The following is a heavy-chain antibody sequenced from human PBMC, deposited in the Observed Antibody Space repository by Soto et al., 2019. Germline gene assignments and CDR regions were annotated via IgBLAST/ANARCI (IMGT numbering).Heavy chain of an antibody. V-gene: IGHV2-26*01. J-gene: IGHJ6*03. D-gene: IGHD3-16*01. CDR2: IFSNDEK. CDR1: GFSLSNARMG. CDR3: ARILVSPDPNYYYYYYMDV. Sequence: VSGPTLVNPTETLTLTCTVSGFSLSNARMGVSWIRQPPGKALEWLAHIFSNDEKSYSTSLKSRLTISKDTSKSQVVLTMTNMDPVDTATYYCARILVSPDPNYYYYYYMDVWGKGTTVTVSS.